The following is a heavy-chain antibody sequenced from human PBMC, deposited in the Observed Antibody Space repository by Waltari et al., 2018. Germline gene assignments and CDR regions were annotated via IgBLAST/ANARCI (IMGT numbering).Heavy chain of an antibody. CDR1: GFTFSSYG. J-gene: IGHJ4*02. V-gene: IGHV3-30*18. Sequence: GFTFSSYGMHWVRQAPGKGLEWVAVISYDGSNKYYADSVKGRFTISRDNSKNTLYLQMNSLRAEDTAVYYCAKGQKYSSGWYPGAIDYWGQGTLVTVSS. CDR2: ISYDGSNK. CDR3: AKGQKYSSGWYPGAIDY. D-gene: IGHD6-19*01.